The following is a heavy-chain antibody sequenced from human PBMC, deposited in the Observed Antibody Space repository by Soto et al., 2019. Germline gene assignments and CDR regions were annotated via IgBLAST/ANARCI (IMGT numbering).Heavy chain of an antibody. CDR1: SGSMSPYY. D-gene: IGHD6-13*01. Sequence: SETLSLTCTVSSGSMSPYYWSWIRQTPGKGLEWIGHIYYSGSATYNPSLESRVTISVDTSKTQFSLRLSPVTAADTAVYYCARDRRGSSWPRFDFRGQRSLVTVSS. CDR3: ARDRRGSSWPRFDF. V-gene: IGHV4-59*01. J-gene: IGHJ4*02. CDR2: IYYSGSA.